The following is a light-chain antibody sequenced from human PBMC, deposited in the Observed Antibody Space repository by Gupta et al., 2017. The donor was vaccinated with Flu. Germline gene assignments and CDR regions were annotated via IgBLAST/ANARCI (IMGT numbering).Light chain of an antibody. Sequence: SVLTQPLSVSGAPGQRLTISCTGTSSNFGAGYDVHWYQQFPGTAPKLLIYGNNNRAAGVPDRFSGSKSGTSASLDITGLQAEDEADYYCQSYDISLSGSVFGGGTKLTVL. CDR3: QSYDISLSGSV. V-gene: IGLV1-40*01. CDR2: GNN. CDR1: SSNFGAGYD. J-gene: IGLJ3*02.